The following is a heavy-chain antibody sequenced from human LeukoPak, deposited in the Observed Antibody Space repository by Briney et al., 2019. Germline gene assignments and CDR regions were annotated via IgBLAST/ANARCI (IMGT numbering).Heavy chain of an antibody. D-gene: IGHD6-19*01. CDR3: ARGQQWLAYYFDS. J-gene: IGHJ4*02. V-gene: IGHV3-21*01. CDR2: IGISDSYI. Sequence: PGGSLRLSCAASGFTFSSYAMSWVRQAPGKGLEWVSSIGISDSYIYYADSVKGRFTISRDNAKNSLYLQMNSLRAEDTAVYYCARGQQWLAYYFDSWGQGTLVTVSS. CDR1: GFTFSSYA.